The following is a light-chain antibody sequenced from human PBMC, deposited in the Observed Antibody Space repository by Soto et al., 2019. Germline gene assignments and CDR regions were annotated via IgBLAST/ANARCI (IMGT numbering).Light chain of an antibody. CDR3: VVWDDSLSGRV. CDR2: RNN. J-gene: IGLJ2*01. Sequence: QSVLTQPPSASGTPGQRVTISCSGSSSNIGSNYVYWYQQVPGTAPKLLIYRNNQRLSGVPDRFSGSKSGTSASLAISGLRSEDEADYYCVVWDDSLSGRVFGGGTQLTVL. V-gene: IGLV1-47*01. CDR1: SSNIGSNY.